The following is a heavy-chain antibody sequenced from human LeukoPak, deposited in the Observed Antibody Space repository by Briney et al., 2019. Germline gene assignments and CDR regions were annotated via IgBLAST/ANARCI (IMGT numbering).Heavy chain of an antibody. D-gene: IGHD3-16*01. CDR1: GGSISRGSYC. Sequence: SQTLSLTCIVSGGSISRGSYCWSWIRQPAGKGLEWIGRIYTSGSTSYNPSLKSRVTISVDTSKNQFSLKLSSVTAADTAVYYCARGDTNYVENFQHWGQGTLVTVSS. V-gene: IGHV4-61*02. CDR2: IYTSGST. J-gene: IGHJ1*01. CDR3: ARGDTNYVENFQH.